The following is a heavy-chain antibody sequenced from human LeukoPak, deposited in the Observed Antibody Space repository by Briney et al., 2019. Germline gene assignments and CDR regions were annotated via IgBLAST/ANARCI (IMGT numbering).Heavy chain of an antibody. V-gene: IGHV4-34*01. CDR1: GGSFSGYY. CDR3: ARDRVQWLVRTGARPFDY. Sequence: SETLSLTCAVYGGSFSGYYWGWIRQPPGKGLEWIGSIYYSGSTYYNPSLKSRVTISVDTSKNQFSLKLSSVTAADTAVYYCARDRVQWLVRTGARPFDYWGQGTLVTVS. D-gene: IGHD6-19*01. CDR2: IYYSGST. J-gene: IGHJ4*02.